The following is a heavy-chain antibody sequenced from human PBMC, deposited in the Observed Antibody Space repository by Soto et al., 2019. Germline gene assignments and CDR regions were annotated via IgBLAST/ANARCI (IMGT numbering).Heavy chain of an antibody. J-gene: IGHJ4*02. Sequence: GESLKSSCYASDYSFTNYWIAWVRQMPGQGLELVGIIYPGDSDTRYGPSFRGQVTVSADKSINTAYLQWSSLKASDTAIYYCARGGVGSRTFDYWGQGTLVTVSS. V-gene: IGHV5-51*03. CDR3: ARGGVGSRTFDY. CDR1: DYSFTNYW. CDR2: IYPGDSDT. D-gene: IGHD3-3*01.